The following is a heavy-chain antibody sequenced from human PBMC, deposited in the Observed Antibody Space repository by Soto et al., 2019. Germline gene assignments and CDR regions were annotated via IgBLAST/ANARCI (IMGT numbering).Heavy chain of an antibody. D-gene: IGHD3-10*01. Sequence: QVQLQESGPGLVKPSETLSLTCTVSGGSISSYYWSWIRQPPGKGLEWIGYIYYSGSTNYNPSLNSRVTISVDTSKNQFSLKLSSVTAAETAVYYCARAPRGNYGYPSYFDYWGQGTLVTVSS. CDR1: GGSISSYY. V-gene: IGHV4-59*01. J-gene: IGHJ4*02. CDR3: ARAPRGNYGYPSYFDY. CDR2: IYYSGST.